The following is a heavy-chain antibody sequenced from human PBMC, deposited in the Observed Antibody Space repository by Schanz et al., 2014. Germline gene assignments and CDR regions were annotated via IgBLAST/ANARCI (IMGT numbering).Heavy chain of an antibody. CDR2: ISYDGSHK. Sequence: QVQLVESGGGVVQPGRSLKLSCAASGFTFNDYAMHWVRQAPGKGLEWVAVISYDGSHKDYADSVKGRFTISRDNSKNTLYLQMNSLRAEDTAVYYCARDPSGSYGWFDPWGQGTLVTVSS. CDR3: ARDPSGSYGWFDP. J-gene: IGHJ5*02. D-gene: IGHD1-26*01. CDR1: GFTFNDYA. V-gene: IGHV3-30*04.